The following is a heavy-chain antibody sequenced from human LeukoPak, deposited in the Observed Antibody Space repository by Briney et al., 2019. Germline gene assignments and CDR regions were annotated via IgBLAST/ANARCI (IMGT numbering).Heavy chain of an antibody. D-gene: IGHD3-16*01. J-gene: IGHJ4*02. CDR3: ARVPKGARSVDY. Sequence: GGSLRLPCAASGFTFSDYYMSWVRQAPGKGLEWLSYISTSGRATYHADSVKGRFTISRDNAKNSLYLQMSSLRAEDTAVYYCARVPKGARSVDYWGQGTLVTVSS. V-gene: IGHV3-11*01. CDR1: GFTFSDYY. CDR2: ISTSGRAT.